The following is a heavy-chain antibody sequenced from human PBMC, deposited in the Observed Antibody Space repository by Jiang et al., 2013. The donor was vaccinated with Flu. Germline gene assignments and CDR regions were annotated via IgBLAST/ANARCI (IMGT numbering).Heavy chain of an antibody. CDR3: ARVYASTSYTWLDV. CDR1: NYSITRGYS. D-gene: IGHD2/OR15-2a*01. CDR2: LNRDGRT. V-gene: IGHV4-38-2*02. J-gene: IGHJ4*02. Sequence: GPGLVKPSEPLSLSCSVSNYSITRGYSWGWVRQSPGQGLEWIGSLNRDGRTLYNPSLQSRLTVSMDTTRNEFSLTLTSVTAADTAIYYCARVYASTSYTWLDVWGQGAQVTVSS.